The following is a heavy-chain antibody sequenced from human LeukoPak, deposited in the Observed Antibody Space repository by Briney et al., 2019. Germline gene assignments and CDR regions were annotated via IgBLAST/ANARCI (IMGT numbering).Heavy chain of an antibody. V-gene: IGHV3-48*01. Sequence: GGSLRLSCAASGFTFSSYSMNWVRQAPGKGLEWVSYISSSSGTIYYADSVKGRFTISRDNSKNTLYLQVNSLRAEDTAVYYCAKDYDSGNYGSWFDPWGQGTLVTVSS. J-gene: IGHJ5*02. CDR3: AKDYDSGNYGSWFDP. CDR2: ISSSSGTI. D-gene: IGHD3-10*01. CDR1: GFTFSSYS.